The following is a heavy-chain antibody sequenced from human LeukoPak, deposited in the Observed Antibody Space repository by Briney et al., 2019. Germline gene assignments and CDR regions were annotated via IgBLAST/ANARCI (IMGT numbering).Heavy chain of an antibody. CDR2: IYYSGIT. CDR1: GGSISTSSYF. J-gene: IGHJ4*02. V-gene: IGHV4-39*07. Sequence: SETLSLTCTVSGGSISTSSYFWGWIRQPPGKGLEWIGSIYYSGITFYNPSLKSRVTISVDTSKNQFSLKLSSVTAADTAVYYCARSRQITMIVVVITPPDYWGQGTLVTVSS. CDR3: ARSRQITMIVVVITPPDY. D-gene: IGHD3-22*01.